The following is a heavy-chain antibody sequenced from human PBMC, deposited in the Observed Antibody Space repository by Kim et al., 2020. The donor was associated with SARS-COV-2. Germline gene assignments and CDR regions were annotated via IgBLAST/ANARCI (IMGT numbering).Heavy chain of an antibody. Sequence: SETLSLTCTVSGGSISSGSYYWGWIRQPPGKGLEWIGSIYYSGSTYYNPSLKSRVTISVDTSKNQFSLKLSSVTAADTAVYYCARTLSVLRYFDWLLGSIDYWGQGTLVTVSS. V-gene: IGHV4-39*01. D-gene: IGHD3-9*01. CDR2: IYYSGST. CDR1: GGSISSGSYY. CDR3: ARTLSVLRYFDWLLGSIDY. J-gene: IGHJ4*02.